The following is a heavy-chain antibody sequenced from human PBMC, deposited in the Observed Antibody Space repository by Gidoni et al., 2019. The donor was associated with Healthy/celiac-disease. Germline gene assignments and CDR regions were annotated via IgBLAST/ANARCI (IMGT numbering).Heavy chain of an antibody. D-gene: IGHD3-3*01. V-gene: IGHV2-5*01. Sequence: QITLKESGPTLVKPTQTLTLTCTFSGFSLSTSGVGVGWIRQPPGKALEWLALIYWNDDKRYSPSLKSRLTITKDTSKNQVVLTMTNMDPVDTATYYCAHMGITIFGVGRWGQGTLVTVSS. J-gene: IGHJ4*02. CDR2: IYWNDDK. CDR1: GFSLSTSGVG. CDR3: AHMGITIFGVGR.